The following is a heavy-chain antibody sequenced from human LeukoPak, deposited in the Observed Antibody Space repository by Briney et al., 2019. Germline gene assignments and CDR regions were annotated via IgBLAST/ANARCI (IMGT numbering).Heavy chain of an antibody. CDR2: ISSPGTSI. D-gene: IGHD3-10*01. CDR1: GFTFSDYY. Sequence: PGGSLRLSCAASGFTFSDYYMSWIRQAPGKGLEWVSYISSPGTSIFYADSVKGRFTASRDNTKNSQFLQMNSLRVEDTAVYYCARVSPYYYGAGPYYVIYWGQGTLVTVSS. V-gene: IGHV3-11*01. J-gene: IGHJ4*02. CDR3: ARVSPYYYGAGPYYVIY.